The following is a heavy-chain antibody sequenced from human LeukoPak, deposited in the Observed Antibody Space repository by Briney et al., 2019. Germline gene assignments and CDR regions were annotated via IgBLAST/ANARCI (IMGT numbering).Heavy chain of an antibody. J-gene: IGHJ4*02. CDR3: ARAPIYDSSGYYYFDY. Sequence: SETLSPTCTVSGGSISSYYWSWIRQPPGKGLEWIGEINHSGSTNYNPSLKSRVTVSVDTSKNQFSLKLSSVTAADTAVYYCARAPIYDSSGYYYFDYWGQGTLVTVSS. CDR2: INHSGST. CDR1: GGSISSYY. V-gene: IGHV4-34*01. D-gene: IGHD3-22*01.